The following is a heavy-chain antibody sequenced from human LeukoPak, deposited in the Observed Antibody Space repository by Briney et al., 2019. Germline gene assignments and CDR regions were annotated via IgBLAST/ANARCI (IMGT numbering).Heavy chain of an antibody. V-gene: IGHV3-11*01. CDR3: ARDDYGGNLNWFDP. Sequence: KSGGSLRLSCAASGFTFSDYYMSWIRQAPGKGLEWVSYISSSGSTIYYADSVKGRFTISRDNAKNSLYLQMNSLRAEDTAVYYCARDDYGGNLNWFDPWGQGTLVTVSS. CDR1: GFTFSDYY. D-gene: IGHD4-23*01. J-gene: IGHJ5*02. CDR2: ISSSGSTI.